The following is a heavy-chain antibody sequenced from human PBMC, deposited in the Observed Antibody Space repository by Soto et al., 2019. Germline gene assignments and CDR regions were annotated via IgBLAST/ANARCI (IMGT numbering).Heavy chain of an antibody. V-gene: IGHV3-30-3*01. Sequence: GGSLRLSCSASVFTFSSYAMHWFRQAPGKGLEWVAGISYDGSNKYYADSVKGRFTISRDNSKNTLYLQMNSLRAEDTAVYYCARGPSSLTRFDYWGQGTLVTVSS. CDR1: VFTFSSYA. CDR3: ARGPSSLTRFDY. D-gene: IGHD2-2*01. CDR2: ISYDGSNK. J-gene: IGHJ4*02.